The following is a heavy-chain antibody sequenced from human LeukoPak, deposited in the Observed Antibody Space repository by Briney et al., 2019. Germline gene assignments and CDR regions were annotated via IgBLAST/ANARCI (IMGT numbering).Heavy chain of an antibody. CDR1: GFTFSGFA. CDR2: VSGVSSST. CDR3: ARVAAGYSVNYFDY. Sequence: GGSLRLSCAASGFTFSGFAMSWVRQAPGKGLEWVSAVSGVSSSTYYADSVKGRFTISRDNVENSLYLQMNSLRDEDTAMYYCARVAAGYSVNYFDYWGQGTLVTVSS. D-gene: IGHD4-23*01. V-gene: IGHV3-23*01. J-gene: IGHJ4*02.